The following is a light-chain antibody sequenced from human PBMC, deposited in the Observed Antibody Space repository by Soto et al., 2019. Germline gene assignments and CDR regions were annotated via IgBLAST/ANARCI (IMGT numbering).Light chain of an antibody. CDR2: AAS. J-gene: IGKJ5*01. Sequence: ENVLTQSPGTLSFSPGERATLSCRASQSLSINYVAWYQQRPGQAPRLLIYAASSRAAGIPDRFSGSGSGADFTLDISRLEPEDFAVYYCQEYENTPGTFGRGTRLEIK. V-gene: IGKV3-20*01. CDR1: QSLSINY. CDR3: QEYENTPGT.